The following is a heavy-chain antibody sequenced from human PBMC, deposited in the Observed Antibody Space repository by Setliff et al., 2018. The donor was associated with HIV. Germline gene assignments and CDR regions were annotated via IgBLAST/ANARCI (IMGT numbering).Heavy chain of an antibody. CDR1: GFTFSDYD. V-gene: IGHV3-23*01. CDR3: ARDGSGYSSAGYYFDY. J-gene: IGHJ4*02. Sequence: PGGSLRLSCAASGFTFSDYDMTWVRQAPGKGLEYVSAISGSAESERYSDSVKGRFTISRDNSKNTLFLQMNSLRAEDTAVYYCARDGSGYSSAGYYFDYWGQGTLVTVSS. D-gene: IGHD6-19*01. CDR2: ISGSAESE.